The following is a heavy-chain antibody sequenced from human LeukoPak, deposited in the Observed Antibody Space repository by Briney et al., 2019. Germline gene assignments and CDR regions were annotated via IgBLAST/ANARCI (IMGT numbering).Heavy chain of an antibody. CDR1: GGSISSYY. CDR2: IYYRGST. J-gene: IGHJ4*02. Sequence: TSETLSLTCTVSGGSISSYYWTWIRQPPGKGLEWIGYIYYRGSTNYNPSLKSRLTMSVDTSKNQFSLKLTSVTAADTAVYYCARGRDGYLYYYFDYWGQGTLVTVSS. CDR3: ARGRDGYLYYYFDY. V-gene: IGHV4-59*01. D-gene: IGHD5-24*01.